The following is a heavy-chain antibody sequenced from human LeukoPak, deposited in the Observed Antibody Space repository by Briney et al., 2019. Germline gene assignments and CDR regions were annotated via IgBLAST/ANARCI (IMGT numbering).Heavy chain of an antibody. CDR3: AKDIGWFGELLQGTFDY. D-gene: IGHD3-10*01. CDR2: IYYSGST. CDR1: GGSISNSSYY. J-gene: IGHJ4*02. Sequence: PSETLSLTCTVSGGSISNSSYYWGWIRQPPGKGLEWIGSIYYSGSTYYNPSLKSRVTISVDTSKNQFSLKLSSVTAADTALYYCAKDIGWFGELLQGTFDYWGQGTLVTVSS. V-gene: IGHV4-39*07.